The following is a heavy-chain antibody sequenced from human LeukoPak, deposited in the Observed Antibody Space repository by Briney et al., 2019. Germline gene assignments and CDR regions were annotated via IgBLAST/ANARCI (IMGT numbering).Heavy chain of an antibody. CDR1: GGTFSSYA. CDR3: ARVGYSSGWNRS. V-gene: IGHV1-69*13. CDR2: IIPIFGTA. Sequence: SAKVSCKASGGTFSSYAISWVRQAPGQGLEWMGGIIPIFGTANYAQKFQGRVTITADESTSTAYMELSSLRSEDTAVYYCARVGYSSGWNRSWGQGTLVTVSS. J-gene: IGHJ4*02. D-gene: IGHD6-19*01.